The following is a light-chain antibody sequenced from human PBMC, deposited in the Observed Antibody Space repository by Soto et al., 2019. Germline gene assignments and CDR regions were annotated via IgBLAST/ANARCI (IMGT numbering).Light chain of an antibody. CDR1: QDISKY. Sequence: DIQMTQSPSSLSASVGDRVTITCQASQDISKYLNWYQQKPGKAPKLLIYDVSNLETGVPSRIRGSGSGTDFTLTIINLQPEDFATYYCQQYENLPLTFGGGTKVEIK. J-gene: IGKJ4*01. V-gene: IGKV1-33*01. CDR3: QQYENLPLT. CDR2: DVS.